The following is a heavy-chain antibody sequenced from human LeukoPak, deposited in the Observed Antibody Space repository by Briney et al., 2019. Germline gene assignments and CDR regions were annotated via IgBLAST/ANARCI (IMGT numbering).Heavy chain of an antibody. CDR1: GFTFSSYS. Sequence: PGGSLRLSCTASGFTFSSYSMNWVRQAPGKGLEWVSSISSSSSYIYYADSVKGRFTISRDNAKNSLYLQMNSLRAEDTAVYYCARASADYFDYWGQGTLVTVSS. V-gene: IGHV3-21*01. CDR2: ISSSSSYI. CDR3: ARASADYFDY. J-gene: IGHJ4*02.